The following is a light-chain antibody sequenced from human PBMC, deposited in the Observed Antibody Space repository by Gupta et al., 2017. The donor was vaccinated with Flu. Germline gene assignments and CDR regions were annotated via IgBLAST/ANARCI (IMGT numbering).Light chain of an antibody. CDR1: ETVSYF. Sequence: EIVLTQSPATLSLSPGESATLSCRASETVSYFLVWYQQKGGQAPRLLIFDASKRAAGIPVRFSGSASGTEFSLTISILDPEDSAVYYCQERRNWPITFGQGTKIEIK. CDR3: QERRNWPIT. V-gene: IGKV3-11*01. J-gene: IGKJ2*01. CDR2: DAS.